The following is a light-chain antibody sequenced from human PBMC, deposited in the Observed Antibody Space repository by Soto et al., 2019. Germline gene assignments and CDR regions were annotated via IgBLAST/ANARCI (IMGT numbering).Light chain of an antibody. V-gene: IGKV3D-7*01. CDR3: QQDYNVPIT. CDR2: GAS. CDR1: QSVTSNY. Sequence: DIVMTQSPATLSLSPGERVTLSCRASQSVTSNYLSWYQQKPGQAPRLLLYGASTRATGIPARFSGSGSGTDLTLTISSLQPEDFAVYYCQQDYNVPITFGQGTRLEIK. J-gene: IGKJ5*01.